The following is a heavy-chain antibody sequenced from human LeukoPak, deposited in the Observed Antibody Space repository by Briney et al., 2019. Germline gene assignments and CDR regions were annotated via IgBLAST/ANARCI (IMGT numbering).Heavy chain of an antibody. V-gene: IGHV4-59*08. D-gene: IGHD4-17*01. Sequence: SETLSLTRTVSGGSISTYYWGWIRQPPGKGLEWIGYVSSNEGTNYNPSLKSRVTILVDTSKNQFSLNLTSVTAADTAVYYCASGASYGDYGAFEIWGQGTMVTVSS. CDR3: ASGASYGDYGAFEI. J-gene: IGHJ3*02. CDR1: GGSISTYY. CDR2: VSSNEGT.